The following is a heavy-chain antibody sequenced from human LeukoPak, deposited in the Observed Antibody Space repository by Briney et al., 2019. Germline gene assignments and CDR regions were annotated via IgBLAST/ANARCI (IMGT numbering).Heavy chain of an antibody. Sequence: GGSLRLSCAASGFTFSSYGMHWVRQAPGKGLEWVAVISYDGSNKYYADSVKGRFTISRDNSKNTLYLQMNSLRAEDTAVYYCAEDSSGYYWLDYWGQGTLVTVSS. D-gene: IGHD3-22*01. CDR1: GFTFSSYG. CDR2: ISYDGSNK. V-gene: IGHV3-30*18. J-gene: IGHJ4*02. CDR3: AEDSSGYYWLDY.